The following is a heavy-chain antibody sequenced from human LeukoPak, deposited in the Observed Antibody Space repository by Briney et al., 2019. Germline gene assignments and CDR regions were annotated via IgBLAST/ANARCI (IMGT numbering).Heavy chain of an antibody. J-gene: IGHJ6*03. CDR3: ARGSDYYGSGSYYNDYYYYYYMDV. D-gene: IGHD3-10*01. Sequence: PSGTLSLTCTVSGGSISSHYWSWIRQPPGKGLEWIGYIYYSGSTNYNPSLKSRVTISVDTSKNQFSLKLSSVTAADTAVYYCARGSDYYGSGSYYNDYYYYYYMDVWGKGTTVTVSS. V-gene: IGHV4-59*11. CDR2: IYYSGST. CDR1: GGSISSHY.